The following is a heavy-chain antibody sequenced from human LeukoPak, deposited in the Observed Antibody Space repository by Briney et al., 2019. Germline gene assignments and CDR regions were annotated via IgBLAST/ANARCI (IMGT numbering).Heavy chain of an antibody. CDR3: TRRVIYYYSSGTSFDYYYYMDV. D-gene: IGHD3-10*01. Sequence: PSETLSLTCGMSNGTFSSFYWTWIRQTPEKGLEWIGEINHRGVSNYNPSLKSRATISVDTSKKQFSLRLISVTAADTAVYFCTRRVIYYYSSGTSFDYYYYMDVWDKGTTVTIS. J-gene: IGHJ6*03. CDR1: NGTFSSFY. V-gene: IGHV4-34*01. CDR2: INHRGVS.